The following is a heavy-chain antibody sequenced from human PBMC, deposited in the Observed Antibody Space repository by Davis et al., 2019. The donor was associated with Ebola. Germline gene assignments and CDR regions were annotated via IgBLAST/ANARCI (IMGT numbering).Heavy chain of an antibody. CDR3: ARSVVAYGMDV. D-gene: IGHD2-15*01. V-gene: IGHV1-3*01. CDR1: GYTFTSYA. Sequence: AASVTVSCKASGYTFTSYAMHWVRQAPGQRLEWMGWINAGNGNTKYSQKFQGRVTITRDTSASTAYMELSSLRSEDTAVYYCARSVVAYGMDVWGQGTTVTVSS. CDR2: INAGNGNT. J-gene: IGHJ6*02.